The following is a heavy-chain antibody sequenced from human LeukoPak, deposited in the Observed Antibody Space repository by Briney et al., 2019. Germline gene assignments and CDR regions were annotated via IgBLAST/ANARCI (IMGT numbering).Heavy chain of an antibody. D-gene: IGHD5-18*01. Sequence: GGFLRLSCAASGFTFSSYAMNWVRQSPVKGLEWVSGISGSGGNSFYADSVKGRFSTSRDNAKDTLYLHMNNLRAEDTAIYYCTKDTLRSGYPSQFDYWGQGILVTVSS. CDR2: ISGSGGNS. CDR3: TKDTLRSGYPSQFDY. J-gene: IGHJ4*02. V-gene: IGHV3-23*01. CDR1: GFTFSSYA.